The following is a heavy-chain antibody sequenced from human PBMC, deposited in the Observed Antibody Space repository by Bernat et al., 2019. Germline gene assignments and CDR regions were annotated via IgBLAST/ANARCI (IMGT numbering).Heavy chain of an antibody. CDR2: ISYDGSNK. J-gene: IGHJ6*02. D-gene: IGHD2-15*01. Sequence: QVQLVESGGGVVQPGRSLRLSCAASGFTFSSYGMHWVRQAPGKGLEWVAVISYDGSNKYYSDSVKGRFTISRDNSKNTLYLQMNSLRDEDTAVYYCAKDSRDIVVVVGATRTQPYYGMDVWGQGTTVTVSS. V-gene: IGHV3-30*18. CDR3: AKDSRDIVVVVGATRTQPYYGMDV. CDR1: GFTFSSYG.